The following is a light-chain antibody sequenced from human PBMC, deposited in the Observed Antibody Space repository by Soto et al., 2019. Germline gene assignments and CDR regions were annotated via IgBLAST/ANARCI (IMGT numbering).Light chain of an antibody. Sequence: QTVVTQSSSASASLGSSVKLTCTLSSGHTGYIIAWHQQQPGKAPRYLMKLEGSGSYNKGSGVPDRFSGSSSGADRYLTISILQSEDEADYYCETWDSNTRVFGTGTKLTVL. J-gene: IGLJ1*01. CDR2: LEGSGSY. CDR3: ETWDSNTRV. CDR1: SGHTGYI. V-gene: IGLV4-60*03.